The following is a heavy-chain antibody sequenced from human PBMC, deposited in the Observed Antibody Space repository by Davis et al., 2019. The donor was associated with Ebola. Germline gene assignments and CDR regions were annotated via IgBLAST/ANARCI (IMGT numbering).Heavy chain of an antibody. V-gene: IGHV1-2*02. CDR3: ARGFCDSSTSCYPFDY. Sequence: ASVKVSCKASGYTFTGYYIHWVRQAPGQGLEWMGWINPNSGGTNYAQKFQGRVTMTRDTSISTAYMELSTLTTDDTAVYICARGFCDSSTSCYPFDYWGQGTLVTVSS. CDR1: GYTFTGYY. J-gene: IGHJ4*02. D-gene: IGHD2-2*01. CDR2: INPNSGGT.